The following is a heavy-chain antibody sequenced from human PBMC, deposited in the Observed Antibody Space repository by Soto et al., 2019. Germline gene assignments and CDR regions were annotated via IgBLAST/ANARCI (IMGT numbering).Heavy chain of an antibody. V-gene: IGHV4-59*08. CDR2: IYYSRST. J-gene: IGHJ6*03. CDR1: GGSISSYY. CDR3: ARRVQLERRGYYYYYYMDV. Sequence: PSETLSLTCTVSGGSISSYYWSWIRQPPGKGLEWIGYIYYSRSTNYNPPLKSRVTISVDTSKNQFSLKLSSVTAADTAVYYCARRVQLERRGYYYYYYMDVWGKGTTVTVSS. D-gene: IGHD1-1*01.